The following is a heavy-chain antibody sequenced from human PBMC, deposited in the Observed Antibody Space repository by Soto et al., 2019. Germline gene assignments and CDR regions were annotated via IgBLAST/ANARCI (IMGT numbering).Heavy chain of an antibody. Sequence: GPTLVNPTQTLALTCTFSGFSLSTSAVGVGWIRQPPGKALDWLALIYWHDDKRYSPSLRSRVTITKDTSKNQVVLTLTNMDPVDTATYFCARMNSSGPVDYWGQGALVTVSS. CDR2: IYWHDDK. CDR1: GFSLSTSAVG. J-gene: IGHJ4*02. V-gene: IGHV2-5*01. D-gene: IGHD3-22*01. CDR3: ARMNSSGPVDY.